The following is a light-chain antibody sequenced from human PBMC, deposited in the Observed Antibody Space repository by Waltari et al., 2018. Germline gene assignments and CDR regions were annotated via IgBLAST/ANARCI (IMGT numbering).Light chain of an antibody. CDR3: QQYYSTPPT. CDR1: QSVLYSSNNKNY. Sequence: DIVMTQSPDSLAVSLGERATINCKSSQSVLYSSNNKNYLAWYQQKPGQPPKLLIYWASTRESGVPDLFSGSGSGTDFTLTISSLQAEDVAVYYCQQYYSTPPTFCQGTKLEIK. CDR2: WAS. V-gene: IGKV4-1*01. J-gene: IGKJ2*01.